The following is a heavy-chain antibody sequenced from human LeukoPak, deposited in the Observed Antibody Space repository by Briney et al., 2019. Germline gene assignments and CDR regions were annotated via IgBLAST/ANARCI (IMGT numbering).Heavy chain of an antibody. CDR2: IYYSGST. D-gene: IGHD3-22*01. V-gene: IGHV4-59*08. CDR1: GGSISSYY. J-gene: IGHJ4*02. Sequence: PSETLSLTCTVSGGSISSYYWSWIRQPPGKGLEWIGYIYYSGSTNYNPSLKSRVTISLDTSKNQFSLKLSSVTAADTAVYYCARLSDYYDSSGLIDYWGQGTLVTVSS. CDR3: ARLSDYYDSSGLIDY.